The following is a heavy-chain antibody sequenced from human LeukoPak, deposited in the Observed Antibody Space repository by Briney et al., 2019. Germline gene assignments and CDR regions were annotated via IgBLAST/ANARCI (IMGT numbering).Heavy chain of an antibody. CDR2: ISSDESHK. V-gene: IGHV3-30*18. D-gene: IGHD1-26*01. Sequence: GGSLRLSCAASEFSVGSNYMTWVRQAPGKGLEWVAVISSDESHKYHEDSVKGRFTISRDNSKNTLYLQMNSLRAEDTAVYYCAKDRYSGSYYFDYWGQGTLVTVSS. CDR3: AKDRYSGSYYFDY. CDR1: EFSVGSNY. J-gene: IGHJ4*02.